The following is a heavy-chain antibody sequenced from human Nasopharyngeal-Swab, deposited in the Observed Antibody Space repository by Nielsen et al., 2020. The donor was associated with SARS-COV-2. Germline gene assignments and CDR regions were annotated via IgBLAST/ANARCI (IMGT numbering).Heavy chain of an antibody. CDR2: ISSSSSYI. D-gene: IGHD3-16*01. Sequence: GESLKISCAASGFAFSDYYMKWVRQAPGKGLEWVSSISSSSSYIYYADSVKGRFTISRDNAKNSLYLQMNSLRAEDTAVYYCARESPFGGHDAFDIWGQGTMVTVSS. CDR1: GFAFSDYY. J-gene: IGHJ3*02. CDR3: ARESPFGGHDAFDI. V-gene: IGHV3-21*01.